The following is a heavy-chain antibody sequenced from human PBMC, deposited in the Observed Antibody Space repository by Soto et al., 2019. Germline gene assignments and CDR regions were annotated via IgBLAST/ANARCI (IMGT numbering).Heavy chain of an antibody. Sequence: QVQLQQWGAGLLKPSETLSLTCAVYGGSFSGYYWSWIRQPPGRGLAWIGEINHRGSTNYNPSLKRRVTISVDMSKNQFSLKLRSVTAAATAVYYCARGGRYYYYCGMDVWGQGTTVAVSS. CDR3: ARGGRYYYYCGMDV. J-gene: IGHJ6*02. V-gene: IGHV4-34*01. CDR2: INHRGST. CDR1: GGSFSGYY.